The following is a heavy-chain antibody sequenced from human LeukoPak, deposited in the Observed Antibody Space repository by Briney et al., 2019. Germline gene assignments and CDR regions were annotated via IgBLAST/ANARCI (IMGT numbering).Heavy chain of an antibody. CDR2: ISSSGGTT. D-gene: IGHD3-16*01. Sequence: GGSLRLSCAASEFTFSTYAMSWVRQAPGKGLEWVSGISSSGGTTHYTDSVKGRFAISRDNSKNTLYLQMNSLRAEDTAAYYCARGTVVSWSAFDIWGQGTMVTVSS. J-gene: IGHJ3*02. CDR1: EFTFSTYA. CDR3: ARGTVVSWSAFDI. V-gene: IGHV3-23*01.